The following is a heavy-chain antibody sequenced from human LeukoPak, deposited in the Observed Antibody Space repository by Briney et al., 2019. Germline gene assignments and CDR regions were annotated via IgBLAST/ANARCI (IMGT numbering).Heavy chain of an antibody. D-gene: IGHD3-16*01. Sequence: GGSLRLSCAASGFTFSSDGMHWVRQAPGKGLEWVAFIRYDGSNKYYADSVKGRFTISRDNSKNTLYLQTNSLRAEDTAVYYCAKDPQGFATNFDYWGQGTLVTVSS. CDR3: AKDPQGFATNFDY. J-gene: IGHJ4*02. CDR2: IRYDGSNK. CDR1: GFTFSSDG. V-gene: IGHV3-30*02.